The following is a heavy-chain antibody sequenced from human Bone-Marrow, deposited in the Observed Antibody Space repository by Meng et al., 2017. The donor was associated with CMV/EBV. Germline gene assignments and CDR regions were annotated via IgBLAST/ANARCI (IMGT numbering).Heavy chain of an antibody. CDR1: GFTFSSHG. CDR3: ARRSGYDFGPYDQ. D-gene: IGHD5-12*01. J-gene: IGHJ4*02. CDR2: ISGSGANT. Sequence: GGSLRLSCAASGFTFSSHGMNWVRQAPGKGLEWVSGISGSGANTYYGETAKGRFTISRDNSKNTVYLQMNSLRAEDTATYYCARRSGYDFGPYDQRGQATLVTVSS. V-gene: IGHV3-23*01.